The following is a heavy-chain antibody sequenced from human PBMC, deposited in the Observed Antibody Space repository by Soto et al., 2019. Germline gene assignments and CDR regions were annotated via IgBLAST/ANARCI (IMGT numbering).Heavy chain of an antibody. CDR3: ARERRGRMEYAFDI. Sequence: SETLSLTCAVSGYSISSGYYWGWIRQPPGKGLEWIGSIYHSGSTYYNPSLKSRVTISVDTSKNQFSLKLSSVTAADTAAYYCARERRGRMEYAFDIWGQGTMVT. CDR2: IYHSGST. J-gene: IGHJ3*02. CDR1: GYSISSGYY. V-gene: IGHV4-38-2*02. D-gene: IGHD3-16*01.